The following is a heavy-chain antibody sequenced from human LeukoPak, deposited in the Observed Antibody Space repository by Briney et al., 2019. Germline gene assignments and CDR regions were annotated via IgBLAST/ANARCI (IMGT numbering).Heavy chain of an antibody. J-gene: IGHJ4*02. V-gene: IGHV3-21*01. D-gene: IGHD3-22*01. CDR1: GLTFTSYS. CDR2: ISSGSSYI. Sequence: GGSLRLSCAASGLTFTSYSMNEVGQAPGKGLEWVSSISSGSSYIYYADSVKGRFTISRDNVKNSLYLQMKSQRAEDKGVYHCGRVITSRRQSDYWGQGTLVTVSS. CDR3: GRVITSRRQSDY.